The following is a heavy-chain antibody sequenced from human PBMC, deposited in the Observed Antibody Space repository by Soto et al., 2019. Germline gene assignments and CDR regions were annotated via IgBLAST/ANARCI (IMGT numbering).Heavy chain of an antibody. Sequence: QVQLQQWGAGLLKPSETLSLTCAVYGGSFSGYYWSWIRQPPGKGLEWIGEINHSGSTNYNPSLKSRVTISVDTSKNQFSLKLSSVTAADTAVYYCARGPRAQGADYWGQGTRVTVSS. J-gene: IGHJ4*02. CDR2: INHSGST. CDR3: ARGPRAQGADY. D-gene: IGHD1-26*01. V-gene: IGHV4-34*01. CDR1: GGSFSGYY.